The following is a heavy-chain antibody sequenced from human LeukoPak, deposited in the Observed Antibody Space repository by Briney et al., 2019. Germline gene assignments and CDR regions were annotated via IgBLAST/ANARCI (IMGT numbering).Heavy chain of an antibody. CDR1: GYTFTSYD. J-gene: IGHJ5*02. CDR3: ARDYDILTGYYSSFDP. D-gene: IGHD3-9*01. CDR2: MNPNSGNT. V-gene: IGHV1-8*01. Sequence: ASVKVSCKASGYTFTSYDINWVRQAPGQGLEWMGWMNPNSGNTGYAQKFQGRVTMTRNTSISTVYMELSSLRSEDTAVYYCARDYDILTGYYSSFDPWGQGTLVTVSS.